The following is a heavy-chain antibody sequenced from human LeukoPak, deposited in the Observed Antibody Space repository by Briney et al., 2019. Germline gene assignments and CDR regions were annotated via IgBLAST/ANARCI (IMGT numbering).Heavy chain of an antibody. D-gene: IGHD1-1*01. J-gene: IGHJ4*02. CDR1: GTSFSNYY. CDR3: VRGVDAAKTGY. Sequence: PSETLSLTCAVHGTSFSNYYWSWIRQPPGKGLEWIGEITHSGSTNYNPSLKSRVSVSIDTSKNHFSLNLNSVTAADTAVYYCVRGVDAAKTGYWGQGTLVSVSS. CDR2: ITHSGST. V-gene: IGHV4-34*01.